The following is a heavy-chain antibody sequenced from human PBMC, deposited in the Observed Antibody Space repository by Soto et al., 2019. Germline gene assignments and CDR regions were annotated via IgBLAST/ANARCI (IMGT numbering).Heavy chain of an antibody. J-gene: IGHJ4*02. CDR3: AHRPSGWYLFDY. Sequence: SGPTLVNPTQTLTLTCTFSGFSLSTSGVGVGWIRQPPGKALEWLALIYWNDVKRYSPSLKSRLTITKDTSKNQVVLTMTNMDPVDTATYYCAHRPSGWYLFDYWGQGTLVTVS. CDR2: IYWNDVK. V-gene: IGHV2-5*01. CDR1: GFSLSTSGVG. D-gene: IGHD6-19*01.